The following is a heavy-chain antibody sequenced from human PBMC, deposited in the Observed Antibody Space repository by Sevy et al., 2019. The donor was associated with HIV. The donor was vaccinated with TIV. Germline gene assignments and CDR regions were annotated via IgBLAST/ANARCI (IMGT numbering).Heavy chain of an antibody. CDR1: GYTFTSYG. CDR3: ARDQDSGSYKPAYYYYYGMDV. D-gene: IGHD1-26*01. J-gene: IGHJ6*02. CDR2: ISAYNGNT. V-gene: IGHV1-18*01. Sequence: ASVKVSCKASGYTFTSYGISWVRQAPGQGLEWMGWISAYNGNTNYAQKLQGRVTMTTDTSTSTAYMELRSLRSDDTAVYYCARDQDSGSYKPAYYYYYGMDVWGQGTTVNVSS.